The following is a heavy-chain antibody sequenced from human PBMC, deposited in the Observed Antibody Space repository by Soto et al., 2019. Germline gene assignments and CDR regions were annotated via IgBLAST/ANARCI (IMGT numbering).Heavy chain of an antibody. V-gene: IGHV3-30-3*01. Sequence: GGSLRLSCAASGFTFSSYAMHWVRQAPGKGLEWVAVISYDGSNKYYADSVKGRFTISRDNSKNTLYLQMNSLRAEDTAVYYCARDAGLIAARPGGAFDIWGQGTMVTVSS. CDR3: ARDAGLIAARPGGAFDI. CDR1: GFTFSSYA. CDR2: ISYDGSNK. J-gene: IGHJ3*02. D-gene: IGHD6-6*01.